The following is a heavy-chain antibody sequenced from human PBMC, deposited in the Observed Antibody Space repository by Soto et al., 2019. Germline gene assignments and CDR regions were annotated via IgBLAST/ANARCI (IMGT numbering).Heavy chain of an antibody. J-gene: IGHJ3*02. CDR3: ARALCSGGSCSINAFDI. Sequence: PGGSLRLSCAASGFTFSSYWMSWVRQAPGKGLEWVANIKQDGSEKYYVDSVKGRFTISRDNAKNSLYLQMNSLRAEDTAVYYCARALCSGGSCSINAFDIRGEGTMVTVSS. D-gene: IGHD2-15*01. CDR1: GFTFSSYW. V-gene: IGHV3-7*01. CDR2: IKQDGSEK.